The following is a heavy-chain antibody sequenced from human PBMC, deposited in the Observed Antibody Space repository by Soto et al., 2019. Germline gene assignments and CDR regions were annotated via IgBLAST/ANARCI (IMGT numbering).Heavy chain of an antibody. CDR1: GFTVSSNY. J-gene: IGHJ6*02. CDR3: ARRLCRGEGMDV. D-gene: IGHD2-21*01. V-gene: IGHV3-53*01. CDR2: IYSGGST. Sequence: EVQLVESGGGLIQPGGSLRLSCAASGFTVSSNYMSWVRQAPGKGLEWVSVIYSGGSTYYADSVKGRLTISRDNSKNTLYLQINGLRAEDMAVYYCARRLCRGEGMDVWGQWTTVTVSS.